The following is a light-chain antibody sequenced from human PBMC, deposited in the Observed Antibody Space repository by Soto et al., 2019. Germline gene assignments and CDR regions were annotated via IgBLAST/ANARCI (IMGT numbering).Light chain of an antibody. Sequence: DIQMTQSPSSLSASAGDRVTITCRASQSISSYLNWYQQKPGKAPKLLIYAASSLQSGVPSRFSGSGSGTDFTLTISRLEPEDFAVYYCQQFGSSRTFGQGTKVDIK. V-gene: IGKV1-39*01. CDR1: QSISSY. J-gene: IGKJ1*01. CDR3: QQFGSSRT. CDR2: AAS.